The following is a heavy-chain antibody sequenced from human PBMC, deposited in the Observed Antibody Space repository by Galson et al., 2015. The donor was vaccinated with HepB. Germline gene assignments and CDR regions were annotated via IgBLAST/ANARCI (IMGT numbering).Heavy chain of an antibody. J-gene: IGHJ4*02. CDR3: AKDDCSGGSCYSLDY. V-gene: IGHV3-30*18. Sequence: SLRLSCAASGFTFSSYGMHWVRQAPGKGLEWVAVISYDGSNKYYADSVKGRFTISRDNSKNTLYLQMNSLRAEDTAVYYCAKDDCSGGSCYSLDYWGQGTLFTVSS. CDR1: GFTFSSYG. CDR2: ISYDGSNK. D-gene: IGHD2-15*01.